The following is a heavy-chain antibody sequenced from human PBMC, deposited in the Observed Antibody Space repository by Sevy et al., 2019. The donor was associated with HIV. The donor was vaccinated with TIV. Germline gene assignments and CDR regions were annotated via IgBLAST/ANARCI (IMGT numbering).Heavy chain of an antibody. Sequence: GGSLRLSCAASGFTFSPYWMTWVRLAPGKGLEWVANRRPDGSDKYYVDSVKGRFTISRDNAKNSLYLQMNSLRADDTAMYYCARGVGLDCWGQGALVTVSS. J-gene: IGHJ4*02. CDR1: GFTFSPYW. D-gene: IGHD1-26*01. CDR3: ARGVGLDC. V-gene: IGHV3-7*01. CDR2: RRPDGSDK.